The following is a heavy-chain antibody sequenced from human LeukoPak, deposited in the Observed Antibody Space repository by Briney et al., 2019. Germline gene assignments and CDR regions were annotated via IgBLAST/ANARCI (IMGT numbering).Heavy chain of an antibody. V-gene: IGHV3-33*01. CDR1: GFTFSSYG. CDR2: IWYDGSNK. CDR3: ARDSSTRGYFDC. J-gene: IGHJ4*02. Sequence: TGGSLRLSCAASGFTFSSYGMHWVRQAPGKGLEWVAVIWYDGSNKYYADSVKGRFTISRDNSKNTLYLQMNSLRAEDTAVYYCARDSSTRGYFDCWGQGTLVTVSS. D-gene: IGHD6-13*01.